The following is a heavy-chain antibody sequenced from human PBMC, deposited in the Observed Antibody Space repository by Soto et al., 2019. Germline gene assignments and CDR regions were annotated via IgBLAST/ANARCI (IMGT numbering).Heavy chain of an antibody. D-gene: IGHD6-6*01. CDR1: GFTFGSYA. V-gene: IGHV3-23*01. CDR3: AKDSAAARPVSAYYYYYGMDV. CDR2: ISGSGGST. J-gene: IGHJ6*02. Sequence: GGSLRLSCAAYGFTFGSYAMSWVRQAPGEGLEWVSAISGSGGSTYYADSVKGRFTISRDNSKNTLYLQMNSLRAEDTSVYYCAKDSAAARPVSAYYYYYGMDVWGQGTTVTVSS.